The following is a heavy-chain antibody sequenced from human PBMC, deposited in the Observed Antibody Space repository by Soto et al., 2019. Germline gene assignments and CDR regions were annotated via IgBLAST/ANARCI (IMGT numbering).Heavy chain of an antibody. D-gene: IGHD3-9*01. V-gene: IGHV4-31*03. CDR1: GGSINSGTFY. CDR2: IYKTGTT. J-gene: IGHJ4*02. CDR3: ARDDFTGLHF. Sequence: QVQLQESGPGLVKPSQTLSLTCTVSGGSINSGTFYWTWIRQPPGKGLEWIGYIYKTGTTYFHPYLRSRVTMSLYTSKTQFSLNLTSVTAANTAVYYCARDDFTGLHFWGQGSLVTVSS.